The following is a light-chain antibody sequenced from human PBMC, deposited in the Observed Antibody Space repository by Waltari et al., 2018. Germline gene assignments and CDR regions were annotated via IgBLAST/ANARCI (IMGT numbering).Light chain of an antibody. J-gene: IGKJ1*01. Sequence: DIQMTQSPSSLSASVGDRVTITCQASQDISNYLNWYQQKPGKAPKLLIYDASNLETGVPSRFSGSGSGTGFTFTISSLQPEDIATYYCQQYDNLPRWTFGQGTKVEIK. V-gene: IGKV1-33*01. CDR2: DAS. CDR1: QDISNY. CDR3: QQYDNLPRWT.